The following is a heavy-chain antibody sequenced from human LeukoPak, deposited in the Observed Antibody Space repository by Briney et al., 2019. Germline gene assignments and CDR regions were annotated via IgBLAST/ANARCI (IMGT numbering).Heavy chain of an antibody. J-gene: IGHJ4*02. D-gene: IGHD3-22*01. Sequence: ASVKVSCKASGYTYTGYYMHWVRQAPGQGLEWMGRINPNSGGTNYAQKFQGRVTMTSDTSISTAYMELSRLRSDDTAVYYCARGAAATRKYYYDSRAGFDYWGQGTLVTVSS. CDR3: ARGAAATRKYYYDSRAGFDY. CDR2: INPNSGGT. V-gene: IGHV1-2*06. CDR1: GYTYTGYY.